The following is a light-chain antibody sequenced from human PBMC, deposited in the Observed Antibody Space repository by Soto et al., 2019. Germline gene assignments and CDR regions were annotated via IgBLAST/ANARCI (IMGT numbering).Light chain of an antibody. J-gene: IGKJ2*04. CDR2: ATS. CDR3: QQSYSTPRS. CDR1: QSIRSY. Sequence: DIQMTQSPSSLSAFVGDRVTITCRASQSIRSYLNWYQQKPGKAPNLLIYATSTLQSGVPSRFSGSGSGTDFTLTISSLQPEDFATYYCQQSYSTPRSFGQGTKLEI. V-gene: IGKV1-39*01.